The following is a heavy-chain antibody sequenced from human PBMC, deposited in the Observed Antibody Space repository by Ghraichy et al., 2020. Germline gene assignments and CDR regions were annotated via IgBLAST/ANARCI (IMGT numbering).Heavy chain of an antibody. D-gene: IGHD6-6*01. CDR1: GYDFTSYW. CDR2: IYPGDSDT. CDR3: ARRAISSSFRYFYY. J-gene: IGHJ4*02. Sequence: GETLNISCKGSGYDFTSYWIAWVRQMPGKGLEWMGIIYPGDSDTIYSPSFQGQVTISADKSISTASLQWNSLKASDTAIYYCARRAISSSFRYFYYWGQGTLVTVSS. V-gene: IGHV5-51*01.